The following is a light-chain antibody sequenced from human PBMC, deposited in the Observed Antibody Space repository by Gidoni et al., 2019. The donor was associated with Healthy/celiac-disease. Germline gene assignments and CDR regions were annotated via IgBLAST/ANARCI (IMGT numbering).Light chain of an antibody. CDR1: QSLLHSNGYNY. CDR3: MQALQTPPT. CDR2: LGS. J-gene: IGKJ1*01. Sequence: DIVMTQPPLSLPVTPGEPASISCRSSQSLLHSNGYNYLDWYLQKPGQSPQLLIYLGSNRASGVPDRFSGSGSGTYFTLKISRVEAEDVGVYYCMQALQTPPTFXQXTKVXIK. V-gene: IGKV2-28*01.